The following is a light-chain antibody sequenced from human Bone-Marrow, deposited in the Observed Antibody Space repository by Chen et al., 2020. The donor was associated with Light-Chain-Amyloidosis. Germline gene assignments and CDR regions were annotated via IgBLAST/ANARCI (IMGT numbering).Light chain of an antibody. Sequence: SYELTQPPSVSVSPGQTARITCSGDDLPTKYAYWYQQKPGQAPVLVIHRDTERPSGISERFSGSSSGTTATLTSSGVQAEDEADCHCQSAESSGTYEVIFGGGTKLNVL. CDR1: DLPTKY. V-gene: IGLV3-25*03. CDR3: QSAESSGTYEVI. CDR2: RDT. J-gene: IGLJ2*01.